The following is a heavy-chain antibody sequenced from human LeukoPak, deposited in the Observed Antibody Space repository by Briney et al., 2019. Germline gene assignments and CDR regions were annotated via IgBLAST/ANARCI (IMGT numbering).Heavy chain of an antibody. V-gene: IGHV3-23*01. Sequence: PGGSLRLSCAASGFTFSGYAMSWVRQAPGKGLEWVSAISGSGGSTYYADSVKGRFTISRDNSKNTLYLQMNSLRAEDTAVYYCAKPITMIVVVITDAFDIWGQGTMVTVSS. J-gene: IGHJ3*02. CDR3: AKPITMIVVVITDAFDI. CDR2: ISGSGGST. D-gene: IGHD3-22*01. CDR1: GFTFSGYA.